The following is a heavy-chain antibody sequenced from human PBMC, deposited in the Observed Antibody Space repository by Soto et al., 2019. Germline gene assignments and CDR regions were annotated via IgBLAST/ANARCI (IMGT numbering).Heavy chain of an antibody. CDR2: ISGSGGRT. CDR1: GFTFSSYA. CDR3: AKDRGNWNDVDY. V-gene: IGHV3-23*01. Sequence: EVQLLESGGGLVQPGGSLRLSCAASGFTFSSYAMSWVRQAPGKGLEWVSAISGSGGRTYYADSVKGRFTISRDNSKNTLYLQMTSLRAEDTAVYYCAKDRGNWNDVDYWGQGTLVTVSS. D-gene: IGHD1-1*01. J-gene: IGHJ4*02.